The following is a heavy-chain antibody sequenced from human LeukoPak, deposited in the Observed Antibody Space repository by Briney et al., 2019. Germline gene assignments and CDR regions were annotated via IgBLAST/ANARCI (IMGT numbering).Heavy chain of an antibody. CDR3: ARDWTTVVTLVDYYYYMDV. Sequence: VSVKVSCKASGYTFNTYGITWVRQAPGQGLEWMGWISGYNGKTKYAQKLQGRVTMTTDTSTSTAYMELRSLRSDDTAVYYCARDWTTVVTLVDYYYYMDVWGKGTTVTVSS. CDR1: GYTFNTYG. D-gene: IGHD4-23*01. CDR2: ISGYNGKT. V-gene: IGHV1-18*01. J-gene: IGHJ6*03.